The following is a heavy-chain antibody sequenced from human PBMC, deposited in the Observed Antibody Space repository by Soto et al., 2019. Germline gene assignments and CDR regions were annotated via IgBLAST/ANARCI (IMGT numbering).Heavy chain of an antibody. CDR1: GFTVSHNS. V-gene: IGHV3-66*01. CDR2: IYSGGDT. J-gene: IGHJ4*02. CDR3: ARDGTYNWV. Sequence: ELQLVASGGGLVQPGGSLRLSCAASGFTVSHNSLRWVRQAPGKGLEWVSLIYSGGDTYYADSVKGRFTISRDNSKNTLYLQMNSLRAEDTAVYYCARDGTYNWVGGQGILVTVSS. D-gene: IGHD1-1*01.